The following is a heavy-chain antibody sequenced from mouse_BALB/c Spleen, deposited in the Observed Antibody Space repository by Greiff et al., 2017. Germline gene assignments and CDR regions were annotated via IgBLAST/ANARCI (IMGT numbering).Heavy chain of an antibody. D-gene: IGHD1-1*01. Sequence: EVMLVESGGGLVQPGGSLKLSCAASGFTFSSYTMSWVRQTPEKRLEWVAYISNGGGSTYYPDTVKGRFTISRDSAKNTLYLHMSNLKSEDTAMYYFARHVNYGDSYPFAYWGQGTLVTVSA. CDR2: ISNGGGST. V-gene: IGHV5-12-2*01. J-gene: IGHJ3*01. CDR1: GFTFSSYT. CDR3: ARHVNYGDSYPFAY.